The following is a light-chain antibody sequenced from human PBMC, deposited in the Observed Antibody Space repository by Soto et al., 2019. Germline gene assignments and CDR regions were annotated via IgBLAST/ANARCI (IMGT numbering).Light chain of an antibody. CDR2: EVN. J-gene: IGLJ1*01. Sequence: QSVLTQPASVSGSPGQSITISCTGTSSDVGGYNCVSWYQQHPGKVPKLMISEVNKRPSGVPDRFSGSKSGNTASLTVSGLQAEDEADYYCSSCGDNNIYVFGTGTKVTVL. CDR3: SSCGDNNIYV. V-gene: IGLV2-8*01. CDR1: SSDVGGYNC.